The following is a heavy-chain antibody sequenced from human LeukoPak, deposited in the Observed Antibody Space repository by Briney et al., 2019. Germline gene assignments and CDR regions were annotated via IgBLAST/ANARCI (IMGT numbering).Heavy chain of an antibody. CDR1: GGTISSYY. Sequence: SETLSLTCTVSGGTISSYYWSWIRQPPGKGLEWIGYIYYSGSTNYNPSLKSRVTISVDTSKNQFSLKLSSVTAADTAVYYCARGGDGYNYVSDYWGQGTLVTVSS. CDR3: ARGGDGYNYVSDY. D-gene: IGHD5-24*01. V-gene: IGHV4-59*01. J-gene: IGHJ4*02. CDR2: IYYSGST.